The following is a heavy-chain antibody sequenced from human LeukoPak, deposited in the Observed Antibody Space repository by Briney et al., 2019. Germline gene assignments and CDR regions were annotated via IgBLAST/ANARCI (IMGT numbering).Heavy chain of an antibody. D-gene: IGHD3-10*01. CDR2: IFHTGST. CDR3: ARELWFANAPGSWLDP. J-gene: IGHJ5*02. Sequence: PSQTLSLTCVVSGDSISSGAYSWSWIRQPPGKGLEWIGYIFHTGSTFYNPSPKSRLTISVDTSKNQFSLRLSSVTAADTAVYYCARELWFANAPGSWLDPWGQGTLVTVSS. V-gene: IGHV4-30-2*01. CDR1: GDSISSGAYS.